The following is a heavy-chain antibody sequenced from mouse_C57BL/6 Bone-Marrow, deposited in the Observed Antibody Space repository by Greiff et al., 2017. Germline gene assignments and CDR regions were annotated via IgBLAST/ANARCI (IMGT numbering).Heavy chain of an antibody. J-gene: IGHJ1*03. CDR2: IEPKSGGT. Sequence: QVQLQQPGAELVKPGASVKLSCKASGYTFTSYWMHWVKQRPGRGLEWIGRIEPKSGGTKYNEKFKSKATLTVDKPSSTAYMQLSSLTSEDSAVYYCAREGVLRSWYVDVWGTGTTVTVSS. V-gene: IGHV1-72*01. CDR1: GYTFTSYW. CDR3: AREGVLRSWYVDV. D-gene: IGHD1-1*01.